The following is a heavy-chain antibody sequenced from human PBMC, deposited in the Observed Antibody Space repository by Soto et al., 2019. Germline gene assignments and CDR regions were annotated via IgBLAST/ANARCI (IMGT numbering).Heavy chain of an antibody. Sequence: QVQLVESGGGVVQPGRSLRLSCAASGFTFSSYGMHWVRQAPGKGLEWVAVIWDDGSNKYYADSVKGRFTISRDNSKNTLYLHMNSLRAEDTAVYYCARDLWFDPWGQGTLVTVSS. CDR1: GFTFSSYG. CDR2: IWDDGSNK. J-gene: IGHJ5*02. V-gene: IGHV3-33*01. CDR3: ARDLWFDP.